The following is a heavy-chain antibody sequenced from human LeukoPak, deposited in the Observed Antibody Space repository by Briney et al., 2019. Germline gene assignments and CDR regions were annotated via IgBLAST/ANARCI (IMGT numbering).Heavy chain of an antibody. CDR3: AKTLGYCSGGSCYSGVIDY. D-gene: IGHD2-15*01. CDR1: GFTFSHYW. Sequence: GGSLRLSCAASGFTFSHYWMSWVRQAPGKGLEWVSAISGSGGSTYYADSMKGRFTISRDNSKNTLYLQMNSLRAEDTAVYYCAKTLGYCSGGSCYSGVIDYWGQGTLVTVSS. J-gene: IGHJ4*02. V-gene: IGHV3-23*01. CDR2: ISGSGGST.